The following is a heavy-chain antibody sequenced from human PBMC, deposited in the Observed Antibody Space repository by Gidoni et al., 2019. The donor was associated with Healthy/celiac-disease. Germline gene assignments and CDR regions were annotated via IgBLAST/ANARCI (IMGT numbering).Heavy chain of an antibody. Sequence: EVQLVESGGGLVKPGGSLLLSCAASGFTFSSYSMNWVRQAPGKGLEWVSSISSSSSYIYYADSVKGRFTISRDNAKNSLYLQMNSLRAEDTAVYYCARDQGGYDFYYYGMDVWGQGTTVTVSS. J-gene: IGHJ6*02. D-gene: IGHD5-12*01. CDR3: ARDQGGYDFYYYGMDV. CDR1: GFTFSSYS. V-gene: IGHV3-21*01. CDR2: ISSSSSYI.